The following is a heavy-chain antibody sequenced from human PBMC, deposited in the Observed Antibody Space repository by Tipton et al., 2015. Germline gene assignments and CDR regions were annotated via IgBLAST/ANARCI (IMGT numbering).Heavy chain of an antibody. D-gene: IGHD4-23*01. CDR2: INESGST. V-gene: IGHV4-34*01. CDR1: NGSLSDYY. Sequence: LRLSCAVHNGSLSDYYWSWIRQPPGKGLQWIGEINESGSTNYNPSLKSRVTLSMDMSKNQFSLKMTPVTAADTAFYYCARGGLDGGNSVFHWGQGNLVSVSS. J-gene: IGHJ4*02. CDR3: ARGGLDGGNSVFH.